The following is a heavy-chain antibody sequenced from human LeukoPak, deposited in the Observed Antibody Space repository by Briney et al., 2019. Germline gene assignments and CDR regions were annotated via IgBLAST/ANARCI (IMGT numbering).Heavy chain of an antibody. CDR3: ARGGNWKEKAFDI. D-gene: IGHD1-20*01. J-gene: IGHJ3*02. Sequence: ASLKVSCKTSGYSFTGYYMQWVRQAPGQGLEWMGWINPNSGVSNYAQKFQGRVTMTTDTSISTAYMELSRLRSDDTAVYYCARGGNWKEKAFDIWGQGTMLTVSS. CDR2: INPNSGVS. V-gene: IGHV1-2*02. CDR1: GYSFTGYY.